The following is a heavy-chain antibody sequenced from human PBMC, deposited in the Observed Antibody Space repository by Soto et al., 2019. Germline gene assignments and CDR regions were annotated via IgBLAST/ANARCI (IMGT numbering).Heavy chain of an antibody. CDR3: ARGGSCSGSSCAVGWFDP. V-gene: IGHV3-30-3*01. CDR1: GFTFSSYA. J-gene: IGHJ5*02. D-gene: IGHD2-15*01. CDR2: ISYDGSNK. Sequence: ESGGGVVQPRRSLRLSCAASGFTFSSYAMHWVRQAPGKGLEWVAVISYDGSNKYYADSVKGRFTISRDNSKNTLYMQMNSRRAEDTAVYYCARGGSCSGSSCAVGWFDPWGQGTLVTVST.